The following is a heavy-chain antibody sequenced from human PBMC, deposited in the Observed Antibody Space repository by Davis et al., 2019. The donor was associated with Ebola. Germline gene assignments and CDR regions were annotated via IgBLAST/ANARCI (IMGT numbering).Heavy chain of an antibody. CDR2: IVVGSGNT. CDR1: GFTFTSSA. V-gene: IGHV1-58*01. CDR3: AREGVIAVRQSFDY. D-gene: IGHD6-6*01. Sequence: SVKVSCKASGFTFTSSALQWVRQARGQRREGIGWIVVGSGNTNYAQQFQERVTSTRDMSTSTAYMELSSLRYEDTAVYYCAREGVIAVRQSFDYWGQGTLVTVSS. J-gene: IGHJ4*02.